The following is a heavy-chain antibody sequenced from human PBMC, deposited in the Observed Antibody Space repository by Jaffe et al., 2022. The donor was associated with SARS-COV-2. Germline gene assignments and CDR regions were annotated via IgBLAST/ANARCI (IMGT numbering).Heavy chain of an antibody. V-gene: IGHV4-59*08. CDR3: ARHQQQLDSSSVMDV. D-gene: IGHD6-13*01. Sequence: QVRLQESGPGLVKPSATLSLTCTVSGGFVNNYYWSWIRQPPGKGLEWIGYIYYTGNTDYNPSLRSRITMSVDTSRKQVSLKVLSVTATDTAVYYCARHQQQLDSSSVMDVWGPGATVIVSS. CDR1: GGFVNNYY. J-gene: IGHJ6*02. CDR2: IYYTGNT.